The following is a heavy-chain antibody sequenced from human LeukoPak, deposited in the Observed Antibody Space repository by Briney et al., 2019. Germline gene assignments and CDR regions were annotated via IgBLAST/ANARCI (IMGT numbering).Heavy chain of an antibody. Sequence: ASAKVSCKASGYTFTGYYMHWVRQAPGQGLEWMGWINPNSGGTNYAQKFQGWVTMTRDTSISTAYMELSRLRSDDTAVYYCARADDYVWGSYRYSGAFDIWGQGTMVTVSS. CDR2: INPNSGGT. CDR1: GYTFTGYY. J-gene: IGHJ3*02. D-gene: IGHD3-16*02. V-gene: IGHV1-2*04. CDR3: ARADDYVWGSYRYSGAFDI.